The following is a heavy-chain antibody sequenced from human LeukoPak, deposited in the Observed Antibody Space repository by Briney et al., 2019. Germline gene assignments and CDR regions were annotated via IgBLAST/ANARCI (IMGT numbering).Heavy chain of an antibody. CDR1: GGTFGNYA. V-gene: IGHV1-69*13. D-gene: IGHD2-15*01. CDR3: ARGRIVGRTRDFDY. Sequence: SVKVSCKASGGTFGNYAISWLRQAPGEGLEWMGDIITILDTANYAQKFQGRLTITADESTSTAYMELSSLRSEDTAVYYCARGRIVGRTRDFDYWGQGTLVTVSS. CDR2: IITILDTA. J-gene: IGHJ4*02.